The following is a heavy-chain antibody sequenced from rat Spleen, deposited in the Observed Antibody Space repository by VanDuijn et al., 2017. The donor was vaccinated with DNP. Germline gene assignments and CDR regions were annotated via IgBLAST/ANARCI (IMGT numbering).Heavy chain of an antibody. CDR2: ISSGGST. CDR1: GFSLTTYG. D-gene: IGHD1-9*01. V-gene: IGHV2S12*01. J-gene: IGHJ1*01. CDR3: TRWGDYGYNHHWYFDF. Sequence: QVQLKESGPGLVQPSQTLSLTCTVSGFSLTTYGVSWVRQPPGKGQEWIAAISSGGSTYYNSALRTRLSIRRDTSKSQVFLKVNSVQTEDTAIYFCTRWGDYGYNHHWYFDFWGPGTMVTVSS.